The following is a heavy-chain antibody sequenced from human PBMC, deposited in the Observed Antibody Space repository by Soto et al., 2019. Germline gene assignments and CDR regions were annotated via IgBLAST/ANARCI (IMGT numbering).Heavy chain of an antibody. D-gene: IGHD3-16*01. J-gene: IGHJ5*02. CDR1: GGSISSGGYY. CDR2: IYYSVST. Sequence: SETLSLTCTVSGGSISSGGYYWSWIRQHPGKGLEWIGYIYYSVSTYYNPSLKSRVTISVDTSKNQFSLKLSSVTAADTAVYYCARDMRRPNIRFDPWGQGTLVTVSS. CDR3: ARDMRRPNIRFDP. V-gene: IGHV4-31*03.